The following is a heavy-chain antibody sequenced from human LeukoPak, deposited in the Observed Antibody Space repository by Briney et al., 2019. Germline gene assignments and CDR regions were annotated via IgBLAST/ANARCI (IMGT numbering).Heavy chain of an antibody. CDR3: AKDLPYYYYYMDV. CDR2: IRYDGSNK. Sequence: GGSLRLSCAASGFTFSSYGMHWVRQAPGKGLEWVAFIRYDGSNKYYADSVKGRFTISRDNSKNTLYLQMNSLRAEDTAVYYCAKDLPYYYYYMDVWGKGTTVTVSS. CDR1: GFTFSSYG. J-gene: IGHJ6*03. V-gene: IGHV3-30*02.